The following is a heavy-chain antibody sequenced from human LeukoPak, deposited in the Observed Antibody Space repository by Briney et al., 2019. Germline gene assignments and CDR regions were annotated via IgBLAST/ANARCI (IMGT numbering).Heavy chain of an antibody. J-gene: IGHJ3*02. V-gene: IGHV3-48*01. CDR2: ISSSSSTI. Sequence: PGGSLRLSCAASGFTFSDYEMNWVRQAPGRGLEWVSYISSSSSTIYYADSVKGRFTISRDNAKNSLYLQMNSLRAEDTAVYYCARDIVDTATDDAFDIWGQGTMVTVSS. CDR3: ARDIVDTATDDAFDI. D-gene: IGHD5-18*01. CDR1: GFTFSDYE.